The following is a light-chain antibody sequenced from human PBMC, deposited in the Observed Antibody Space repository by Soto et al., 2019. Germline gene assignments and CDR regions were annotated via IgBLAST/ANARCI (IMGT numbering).Light chain of an antibody. V-gene: IGKV3-11*01. J-gene: IGKJ1*01. Sequence: EIVLTQSPGTLSLSPGERATLSCSASQSVSSYLAWYQQKRGQAPSLLIYDASNRATGIPARLSGSGSGTDFTLTISSLEPEDFAVYYCQQRSNWPTFGQGTKVDIK. CDR2: DAS. CDR3: QQRSNWPT. CDR1: QSVSSY.